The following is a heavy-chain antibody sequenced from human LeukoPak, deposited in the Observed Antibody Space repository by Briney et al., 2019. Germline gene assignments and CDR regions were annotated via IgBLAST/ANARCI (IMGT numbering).Heavy chain of an antibody. CDR1: GFTFSSYA. D-gene: IGHD2/OR15-2a*01. CDR3: ARDAPLTIVAVLDY. Sequence: GGSLRLSCAASGFTFSSYAMHWVRRAPGKGLEWVAVISYDGSNKYYADSVKGRFTISRDNSKNTLYLQMNSLRAEDTAVYYCARDAPLTIVAVLDYWGQGTLVTVSS. V-gene: IGHV3-30-3*01. CDR2: ISYDGSNK. J-gene: IGHJ4*02.